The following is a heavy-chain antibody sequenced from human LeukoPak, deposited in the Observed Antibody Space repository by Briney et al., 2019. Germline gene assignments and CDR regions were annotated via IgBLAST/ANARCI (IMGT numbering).Heavy chain of an antibody. CDR1: GGSISSYY. J-gene: IGHJ3*02. CDR3: ARGYSSSWYSHAFDI. Sequence: KPSETLSLTCTVSGGSISSYYWSWIRQPPGKGLEWIGYIYYSGSTNYNPSLKSRVTISVDTSKNQFSLKLSSVTAADTAVYYCARGYSSSWYSHAFDIWGQGTMVTVSS. V-gene: IGHV4-59*01. D-gene: IGHD6-13*01. CDR2: IYYSGST.